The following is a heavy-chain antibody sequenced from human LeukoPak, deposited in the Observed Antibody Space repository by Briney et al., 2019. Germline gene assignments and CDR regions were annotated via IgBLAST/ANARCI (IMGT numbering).Heavy chain of an antibody. Sequence: ASVKVSCKASGYTFTSYYMHWVRQAPGQGLEWMGIINPYGGTTSYAQDFQGRITMTRDTSTSTVYMELSSLRSEDTAFYYCARELSHLGWLQNRIPFDYWGQGTLVTVSS. D-gene: IGHD5-24*01. CDR3: ARELSHLGWLQNRIPFDY. CDR2: INPYGGTT. J-gene: IGHJ4*02. CDR1: GYTFTSYY. V-gene: IGHV1-46*01.